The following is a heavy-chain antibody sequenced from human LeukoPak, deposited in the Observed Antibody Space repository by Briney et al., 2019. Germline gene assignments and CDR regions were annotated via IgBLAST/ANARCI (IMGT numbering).Heavy chain of an antibody. J-gene: IGHJ4*02. CDR1: GGSISSGGYS. CDR2: IYHSQST. V-gene: IGHV4-30-2*01. CDR3: ARGDSRPDY. D-gene: IGHD5-18*01. Sequence: SETLSLTCAVSGGSISSGGYSWSWIRQPPGKGLEWIGYIYHSQSTNYNPSLKSRVTISEDRSKNQFSLKLSSVTAADTAVYYCARGDSRPDYWGQGILVTVSS.